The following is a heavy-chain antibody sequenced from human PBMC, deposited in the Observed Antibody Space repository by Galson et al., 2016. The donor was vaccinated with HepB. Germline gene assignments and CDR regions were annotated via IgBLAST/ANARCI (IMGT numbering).Heavy chain of an antibody. J-gene: IGHJ4*02. CDR1: GYTFASYA. D-gene: IGHD6-13*01. V-gene: IGHV1-3*04. CDR3: ARKYSSSSICDY. Sequence: SVKVSCKASGYTFASYAMHWVRQAPGQRLEWMGRINTGNGDTKYSQKFLGRVTVTRDTSATTAYMELSSLRSEDTAGYYCARKYSSSSICDYWGQGTLVTVSS. CDR2: INTGNGDT.